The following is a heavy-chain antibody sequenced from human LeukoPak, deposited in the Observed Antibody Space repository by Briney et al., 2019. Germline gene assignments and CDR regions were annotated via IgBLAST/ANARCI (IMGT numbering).Heavy chain of an antibody. V-gene: IGHV3-74*01. D-gene: IGHD1-26*01. CDR2: IKSDGSST. J-gene: IGHJ3*02. CDR1: GFTFSNYW. Sequence: PGGSLRLSCAASGFTFSNYWMHWVRHAPGKGPVWVSRIKSDGSSTSYADSVKGRFTISRDNAKNTLYLQMNSLRAEDTAVYYCARIGAATYAFDIWGQGTMVTVSS. CDR3: ARIGAATYAFDI.